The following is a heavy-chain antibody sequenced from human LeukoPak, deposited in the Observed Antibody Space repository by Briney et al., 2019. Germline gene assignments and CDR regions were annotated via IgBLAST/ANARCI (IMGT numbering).Heavy chain of an antibody. Sequence: SETLSLTCIVSGGSISSYYWSWIRQPPGKGLEWIGYIYNSGSTNYNPSLESRITISVDTSKNQFSLKLSSVTAADTAVYYCARGGNYWPQWWFDPWGRGTLVSVSS. J-gene: IGHJ5*02. CDR2: IYNSGST. CDR1: GGSISSYY. V-gene: IGHV4-59*01. CDR3: ARGGNYWPQWWFDP. D-gene: IGHD1-26*01.